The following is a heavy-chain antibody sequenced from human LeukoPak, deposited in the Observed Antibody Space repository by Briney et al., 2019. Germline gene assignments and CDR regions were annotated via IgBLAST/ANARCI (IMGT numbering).Heavy chain of an antibody. CDR2: ISSSSSYI. CDR1: GFTFSSYS. D-gene: IGHD4-23*01. CDR3: ARVVTPRGYLDY. Sequence: GGSLRLSCAASGFTFSSYSMNWVRQAPGKGLEWVSSISSSSSYIYYADSVKGRFTISRDNAKHSLYLQMNSLRAEDTAVYYCARVVTPRGYLDYWGQGNLVTVSS. V-gene: IGHV3-21*01. J-gene: IGHJ4*02.